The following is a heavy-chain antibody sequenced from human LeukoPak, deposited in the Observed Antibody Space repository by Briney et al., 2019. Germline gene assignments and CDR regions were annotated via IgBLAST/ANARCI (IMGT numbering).Heavy chain of an antibody. Sequence: GASVKVSCKASGGTFSSYAISWVRQAPGQGLEWMGGIIPIFGTANYAQKFQGRVTITTDESTSTAYMELSSLRSDDTAVYYCAREMVYAPGTIDYWGQGTLVTVSS. CDR3: AREMVYAPGTIDY. D-gene: IGHD2-8*01. CDR2: IIPIFGTA. CDR1: GGTFSSYA. J-gene: IGHJ4*02. V-gene: IGHV1-69*05.